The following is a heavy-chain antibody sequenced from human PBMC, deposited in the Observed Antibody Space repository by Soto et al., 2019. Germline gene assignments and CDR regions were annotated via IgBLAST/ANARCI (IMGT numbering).Heavy chain of an antibody. CDR1: GGSISSYY. CDR2: IYYSGST. Sequence: QVQLQESGPGLVKPSETLSLTCTVSGGSISSYYWSWIRQPPGKGLEWIGYIYYSGSTNYNPSLKSRVTISVDTSKNQFSLKLSSVTAADTAVYYCARGIKNYGMDVWGQGTTVTVSS. CDR3: ARGIKNYGMDV. J-gene: IGHJ6*02. V-gene: IGHV4-59*01.